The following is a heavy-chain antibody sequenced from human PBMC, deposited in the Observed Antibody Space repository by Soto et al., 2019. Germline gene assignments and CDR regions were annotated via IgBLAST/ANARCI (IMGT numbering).Heavy chain of an antibody. J-gene: IGHJ4*02. V-gene: IGHV1-18*01. CDR3: AGGSFGEFVYYFDY. Sequence: GAPVKVSCKASGYTFTSYGMSWVRQAPGQGLEWMGWISAYNGNTNYAQKLQGRVTMTTDTSTSTAYMELRSLRSDDTAVYYCAGGSFGEFVYYFDYWGQGTLVTVSS. CDR1: GYTFTSYG. CDR2: ISAYNGNT. D-gene: IGHD3-10*01.